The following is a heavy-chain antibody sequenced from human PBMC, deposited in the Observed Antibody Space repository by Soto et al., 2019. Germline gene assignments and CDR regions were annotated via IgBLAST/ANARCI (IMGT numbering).Heavy chain of an antibody. J-gene: IGHJ4*02. D-gene: IGHD4-17*01. Sequence: GGSLRLSCAASGFTFSSYGMHWVRQAPGKGLEWVAFISYDGSNKYYADSVKGRFTISRDNSKNTLYLQMNSLRAEDTAVYYCASSGEDVDYWGQGTLVTVSS. V-gene: IGHV3-30*03. CDR1: GFTFSSYG. CDR2: ISYDGSNK. CDR3: ASSGEDVDY.